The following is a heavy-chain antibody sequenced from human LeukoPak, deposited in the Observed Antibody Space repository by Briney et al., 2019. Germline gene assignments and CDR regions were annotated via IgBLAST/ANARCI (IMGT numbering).Heavy chain of an antibody. CDR3: AREISTHCGGDCYGYNWFDP. D-gene: IGHD2-21*01. CDR1: GGSISSYY. V-gene: IGHV4-59*12. J-gene: IGHJ5*02. Sequence: SETLSLTCTVSGGSISSYYWSWIRQPPGKGLEWIGYIYYSGSTNYNPSLKSRVTISVDTSKNQFSLKLSSVTAADTAVYYCAREISTHCGGDCYGYNWFDPWGQGTLVTVSS. CDR2: IYYSGST.